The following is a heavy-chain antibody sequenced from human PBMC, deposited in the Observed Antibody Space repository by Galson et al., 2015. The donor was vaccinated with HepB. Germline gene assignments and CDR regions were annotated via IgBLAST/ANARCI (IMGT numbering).Heavy chain of an antibody. CDR3: ARDLGRGSGSYFSDY. V-gene: IGHV1-46*04. CDR2: INPSGGST. Sequence: VKVSCKASGYPFTSYYMHWVRQAPGQGLEWMGIINPSGGSTSYAQKLQGRVTMTRDTSTSTVYMELSSLRSEDTAVYYCARDLGRGSGSYFSDYWGQGTLVTVSS. J-gene: IGHJ4*02. D-gene: IGHD3-10*01. CDR1: GYPFTSYY.